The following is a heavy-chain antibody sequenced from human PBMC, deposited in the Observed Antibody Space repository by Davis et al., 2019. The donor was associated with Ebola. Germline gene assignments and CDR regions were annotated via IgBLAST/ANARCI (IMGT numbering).Heavy chain of an antibody. CDR1: GFTFSSYS. V-gene: IGHV3-21*01. Sequence: GESLKISCAASGFTFSSYSMNWVRQAPGKGLEWVSSISSSSSYIYYADSVKGRFTISRDNSKNTLYLQMNSLRAEDTAVYYCAKVKDIVVVPAAILYMDVWGKGTTVTVSS. CDR3: AKVKDIVVVPAAILYMDV. D-gene: IGHD2-2*01. CDR2: ISSSSSYI. J-gene: IGHJ6*03.